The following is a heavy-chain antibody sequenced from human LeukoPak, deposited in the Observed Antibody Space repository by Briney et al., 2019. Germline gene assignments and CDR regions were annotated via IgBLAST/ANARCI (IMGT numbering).Heavy chain of an antibody. CDR2: INHSGST. CDR1: GGSFSGYY. V-gene: IGHV4-34*01. Sequence: SETLSLTCAVYGGSFSGYYWSWIRQPPGKGLEWIGEINHSGSTNCNPSLKSRVTISVDTSKNQFSLKLSSVTAADTAVYYCARGYYYDSSGYEKPPFDYWGQGTLVTVSS. D-gene: IGHD3-22*01. J-gene: IGHJ4*02. CDR3: ARGYYYDSSGYEKPPFDY.